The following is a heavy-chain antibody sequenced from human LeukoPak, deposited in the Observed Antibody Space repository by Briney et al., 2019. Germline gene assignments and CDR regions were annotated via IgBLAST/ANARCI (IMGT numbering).Heavy chain of an antibody. CDR3: ARDRPYYYDSSGYYLHDY. D-gene: IGHD3-22*01. CDR1: GYTFTSYG. J-gene: IGHJ4*02. CDR2: ISAYNGNT. Sequence: ASVKVSCKASGYTFTSYGISRVRQAPGQGLEWMGWISAYNGNTNYAQKLQGRVTMTTDTSTSTAYMELRSLRSDDTAVYYCARDRPYYYDSSGYYLHDYWGQGTLVTVSS. V-gene: IGHV1-18*01.